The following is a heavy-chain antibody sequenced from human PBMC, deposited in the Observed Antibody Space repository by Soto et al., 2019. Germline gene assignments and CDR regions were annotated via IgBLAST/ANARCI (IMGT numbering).Heavy chain of an antibody. CDR1: GGSISSYY. J-gene: IGHJ5*02. D-gene: IGHD6-13*01. Sequence: QVQLQESGPGLVKPSETLSLTCTVSGGSISSYYWSWIRQPPGKGLEWIGYIYYSGSTNYNPSLKSRVTISVDTSKNQFSRKLSSVTAADTAVYYCARERWDLAAAGTGFDPWGQGTLVTVSS. CDR3: ARERWDLAAAGTGFDP. CDR2: IYYSGST. V-gene: IGHV4-59*01.